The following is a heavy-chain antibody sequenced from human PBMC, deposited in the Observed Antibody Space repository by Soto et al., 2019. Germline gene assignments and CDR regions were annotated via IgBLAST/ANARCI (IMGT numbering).Heavy chain of an antibody. CDR3: ARHSLALRKNNWFDP. V-gene: IGHV4-39*01. CDR1: GDSILSSDFY. J-gene: IGHJ5*02. CDR2: IFYLGSS. Sequence: TEPLSLTSTASGDSILSSDFYWGWVRQPPGKGLEWIGSIFYLGSSYYNPSLKSRVTMSVDTSKNQFSLRLRSVTAADTALYFCARHSLALRKNNWFDPWGQGSMVTVSS. D-gene: IGHD3-3*02.